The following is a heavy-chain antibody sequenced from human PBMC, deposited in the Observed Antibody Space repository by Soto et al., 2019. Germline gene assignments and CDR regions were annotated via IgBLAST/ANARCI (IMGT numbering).Heavy chain of an antibody. Sequence: QVQLVESGGGMVQPGTSLRLSCAASGFTFNSLSLHWVRQRPDKGLEWVAVISHDGRVTFYADFVKGRFTVSRDNSKNTIYLQVNSLRAEDTAVYYCAREPYCDSQDFDYWGQGTLVTVSS. V-gene: IGHV3-30*04. J-gene: IGHJ4*02. CDR1: GFTFNSLS. CDR3: AREPYCDSQDFDY. D-gene: IGHD2-21*01. CDR2: ISHDGRVT.